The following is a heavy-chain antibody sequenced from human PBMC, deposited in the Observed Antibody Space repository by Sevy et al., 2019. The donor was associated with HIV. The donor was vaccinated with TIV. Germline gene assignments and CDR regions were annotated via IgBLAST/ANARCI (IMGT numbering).Heavy chain of an antibody. CDR1: GYTFTSYG. V-gene: IGHV1-18*01. D-gene: IGHD6-19*01. J-gene: IGHJ6*02. Sequence: ASVKVSCKASGYTFTSYGISWVRQAPGQGLEWMGWISAYNGNTNYAQKLQGRVTMTTDTSTSTAYMELRRLRSDDTALDYCARGLPGKTGIAVADYYFYGIDVWGQGTTVTGSS. CDR2: ISAYNGNT. CDR3: ARGLPGKTGIAVADYYFYGIDV.